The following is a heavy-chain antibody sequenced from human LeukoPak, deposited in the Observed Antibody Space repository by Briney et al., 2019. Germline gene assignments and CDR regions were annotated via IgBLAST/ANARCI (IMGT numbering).Heavy chain of an antibody. Sequence: GGSLRLSCAASGFTFSSYAMSWVRQAPGKGLEWVSAISGSGGSTYYADSVKGRFTISRDNSKNKLYLQMHSLRAEDTAVYYCCRYYYDSSGYPHHDAFDIWGQGTMVTVSS. J-gene: IGHJ3*02. CDR1: GFTFSSYA. CDR2: ISGSGGST. CDR3: CRYYYDSSGYPHHDAFDI. D-gene: IGHD3-22*01. V-gene: IGHV3-23*01.